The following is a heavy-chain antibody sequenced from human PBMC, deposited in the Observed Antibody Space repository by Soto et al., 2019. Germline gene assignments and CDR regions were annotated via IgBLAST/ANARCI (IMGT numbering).Heavy chain of an antibody. CDR2: MNPNSGST. CDR1: GYTFGNND. J-gene: IGHJ5*02. CDR3: ARMATSGTLNWFDP. V-gene: IGHV1-8*01. Sequence: ASVKVSCKASGYTFGNNDISWVRQATGQGLEWMGWMNPNSGSTGYAQKFQGRVSMTRNTSITTAYLELSSLRSDDTAIYFCARMATSGTLNWFDPWGQGTLVTVSS.